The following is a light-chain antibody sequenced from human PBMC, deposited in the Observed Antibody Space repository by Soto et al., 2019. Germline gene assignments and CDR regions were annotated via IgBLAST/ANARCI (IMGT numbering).Light chain of an antibody. CDR3: HQTYNTLYT. CDR2: AAS. V-gene: IGKV1-39*01. J-gene: IGKJ2*01. Sequence: DIQMTQSPSSLSASVGDRVTISCRTSQTIDTYLNWYQQKPGKAPQLLISAASTLQSGVSSRFSGSGSGAEFTLTISSLQPEEYATYYCHQTYNTLYTFGQGTKVEIK. CDR1: QTIDTY.